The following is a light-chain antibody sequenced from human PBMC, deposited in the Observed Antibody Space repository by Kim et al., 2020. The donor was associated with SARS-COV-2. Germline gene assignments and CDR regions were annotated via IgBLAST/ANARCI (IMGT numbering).Light chain of an antibody. Sequence: SYELTEPPSVSVAPGKTARITCGGNNIGSKSVHWYQQKSGQAPVLVIYYDTDRPSGIPERFSGSNSGNTATLTISRVEAGDEADYYCQVWDSSCDHYVFGTGTKVTVL. V-gene: IGLV3-21*04. CDR3: QVWDSSCDHYV. CDR2: YDT. CDR1: NIGSKS. J-gene: IGLJ1*01.